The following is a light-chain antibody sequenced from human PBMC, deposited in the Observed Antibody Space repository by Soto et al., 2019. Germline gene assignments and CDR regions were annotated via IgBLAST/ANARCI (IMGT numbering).Light chain of an antibody. Sequence: TRCPVTLSLSPGDRATLSCRASQSVSSSYLAWYQQKPGKAPKLLIYVASSLQGGVPSRFSGSGSGTDFTLTISSLQPEDFATYFCQQSYTTPQTFGQGTKVDIK. V-gene: IGKV1-39*01. J-gene: IGKJ1*01. CDR2: VAS. CDR3: QQSYTTPQT. CDR1: QSVSSSY.